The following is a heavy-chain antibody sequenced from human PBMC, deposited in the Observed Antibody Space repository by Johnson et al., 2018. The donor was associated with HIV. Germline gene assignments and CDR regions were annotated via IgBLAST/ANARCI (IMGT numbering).Heavy chain of an antibody. Sequence: MQLVESGGGVVRPGGSLRLSCTVAGFRFDDYGMSCVRQAPGKGLEWISTINWNGGRTGYVDSLKGRFTISRDNAKNSLYLQMDSLRPEDTALYYCVRGGLGYQNFHDRLDVWGQGTVVTVSS. CDR2: INWNGGRT. J-gene: IGHJ3*01. V-gene: IGHV3-20*04. D-gene: IGHD3-16*02. CDR3: VRGGLGYQNFHDRLDV. CDR1: GFRFDDYG.